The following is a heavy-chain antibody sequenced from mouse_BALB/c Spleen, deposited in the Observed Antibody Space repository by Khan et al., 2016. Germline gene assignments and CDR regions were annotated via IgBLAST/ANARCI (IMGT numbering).Heavy chain of an antibody. CDR3: ARRGGYDRFAY. Sequence: QSQLVQSGPELKKPGETVKISCKASGYTFTDYSMHWVKQAPGKGLKWMGWINTETGEPTYADDFKGRFAFSLETSASTAYLQINNLKNEDTATYFCARRGGYDRFAYWGQGTLVTVSA. D-gene: IGHD2-2*01. CDR2: INTETGEP. CDR1: GYTFTDYS. V-gene: IGHV9-2-1*01. J-gene: IGHJ3*01.